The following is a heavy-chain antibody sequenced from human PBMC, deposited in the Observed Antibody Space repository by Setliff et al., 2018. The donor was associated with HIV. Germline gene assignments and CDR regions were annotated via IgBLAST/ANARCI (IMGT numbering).Heavy chain of an antibody. V-gene: IGHV4-39*01. CDR3: ARSRGGTTRGYMDD. CDR2: IYYSGST. D-gene: IGHD4-17*01. Sequence: SETLSLTCTVSGGSISSSSYYWCWIRQPPGKGLEWTGIIYYSGSTYYNPSLKSRVTISVDTSKNQFSLKLSSVTAADTAVYFCARSRGGTTRGYMDDWGKGTTVTVSS. J-gene: IGHJ6*03. CDR1: GGSISSSSYY.